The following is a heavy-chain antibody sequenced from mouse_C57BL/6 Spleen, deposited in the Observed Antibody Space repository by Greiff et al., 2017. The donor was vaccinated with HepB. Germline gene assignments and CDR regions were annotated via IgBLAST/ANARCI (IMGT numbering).Heavy chain of an antibody. J-gene: IGHJ2*01. D-gene: IGHD2-12*01. CDR3: AMHDPIDY. CDR2: ISSGSSTI. CDR1: GFTFSDYG. Sequence: EVKLVESGGGLVKPGGSLKLSCAASGFTFSDYGMHWVRQAPEKGLEWVAYISSGSSTIYYADTVKGRFTNSRDNAKNTLFLQMTSLRSEDTAMYYCAMHDPIDYWGQGTTLTVSS. V-gene: IGHV5-17*01.